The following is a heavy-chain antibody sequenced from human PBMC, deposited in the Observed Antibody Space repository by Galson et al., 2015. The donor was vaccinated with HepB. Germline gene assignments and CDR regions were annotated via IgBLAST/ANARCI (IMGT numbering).Heavy chain of an antibody. CDR2: ISSGSSNI. CDR3: AADAGFDSPWYYFDR. D-gene: IGHD2-15*01. CDR1: GFTFSGYA. V-gene: IGHV3-48*02. J-gene: IGHJ4*02. Sequence: SLRLSCAASGFTFSGYATSWVRQTPGKGLEYIAYISSGSSNIYYAASVKGRFTISRDNVEGSLTLQMTGLRDEDTAVYYCAADAGFDSPWYYFDRWGQGALVTVSS.